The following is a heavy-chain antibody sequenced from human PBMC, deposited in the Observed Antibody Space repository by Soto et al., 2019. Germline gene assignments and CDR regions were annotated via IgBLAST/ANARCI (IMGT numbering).Heavy chain of an antibody. CDR1: GGTYRNYA. CDR2: IIPISGTT. CDR3: ARDEGDDSSGYYDVNY. D-gene: IGHD3-22*01. Sequence: QVHLVQSGAEVKKPGSSVRVSCKASGGTYRNYAVNWVRQAPGQGLEGMGGIIPISGTTNYAQKFQGRVTITADESTSTAYMELRRLRSEDTEVYFCARDEGDDSSGYYDVNYWGQGTLVTVSS. V-gene: IGHV1-69*01. J-gene: IGHJ4*02.